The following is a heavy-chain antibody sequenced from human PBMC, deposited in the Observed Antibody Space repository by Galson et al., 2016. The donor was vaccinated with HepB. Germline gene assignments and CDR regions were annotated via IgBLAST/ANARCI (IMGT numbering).Heavy chain of an antibody. CDR1: GASINSSNW. D-gene: IGHD2-2*01. Sequence: ETLSLTCAVSGASINSSNWWTWVRQVPEKGLEWIGEIYHTGTTNNNPFLSSRFTLSVDKSRNQFSLNLTSVTAADTAVYYCARAAIIPGARMVFDPWGQGILVTVSS. J-gene: IGHJ5*02. V-gene: IGHV4-4*02. CDR2: IYHTGTT. CDR3: ARAAIIPGARMVFDP.